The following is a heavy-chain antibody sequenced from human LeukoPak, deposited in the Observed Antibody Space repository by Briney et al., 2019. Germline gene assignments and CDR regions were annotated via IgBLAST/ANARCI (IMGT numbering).Heavy chain of an antibody. CDR1: GYTFTSYG. CDR3: ARVKPGVLWFGELEAVDY. D-gene: IGHD3-10*01. J-gene: IGHJ4*02. CDR2: ISAYNGNT. Sequence: ASVKVSCKASGYTFTSYGISWVRQAPGQGLEWMGWISAYNGNTNYAQKLQGRVTMTTDTSTSTAYMELRSLRSDDTAVYYCARVKPGVLWFGELEAVDYWGQGTLVTVSS. V-gene: IGHV1-18*01.